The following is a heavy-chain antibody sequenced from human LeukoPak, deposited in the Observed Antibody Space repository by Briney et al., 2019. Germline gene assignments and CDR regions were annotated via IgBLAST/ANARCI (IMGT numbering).Heavy chain of an antibody. V-gene: IGHV4-59*01. CDR1: GGSISSYY. Sequence: SETLSLTCTVSGGSISSYYWCWIRQPPGKGLEWIGHFYYSGTTNYNPSLKSRVTISVDTSKNQFSLKLSSVTAADTAVYYCARVRDIEATNFDYWGQGTLVTVSS. J-gene: IGHJ4*02. D-gene: IGHD5-12*01. CDR3: ARVRDIEATNFDY. CDR2: FYYSGTT.